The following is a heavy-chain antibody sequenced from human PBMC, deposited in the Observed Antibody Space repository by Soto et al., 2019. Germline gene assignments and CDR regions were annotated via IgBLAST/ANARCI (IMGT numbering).Heavy chain of an antibody. J-gene: IGHJ6*02. CDR1: GFTFSSYA. Sequence: EVQLLESGGGLVQPGGSLRLSCAASGFTFSSYAMIWVRQAPGKGLEWVSAIGGTGGSTYYADSVKGRFTISRDNSKNTLYLQMNSLRAEDTAVYYCAKAAYCRTTSCYRNYGMDVWGQGTTVTVSS. CDR2: IGGTGGST. D-gene: IGHD2-2*01. CDR3: AKAAYCRTTSCYRNYGMDV. V-gene: IGHV3-23*01.